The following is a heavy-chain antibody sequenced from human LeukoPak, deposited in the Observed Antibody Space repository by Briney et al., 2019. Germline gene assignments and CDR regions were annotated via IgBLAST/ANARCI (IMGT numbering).Heavy chain of an antibody. Sequence: GGSLRLSCAASGFTFSTYAMSWVRQTPGKGLEWVSVISGGGDITYYADSVKGRFTISRDNSENTVYLQMNSLRAEDTAVYYCAKSPQTSGLIVVPQGVFDYWGQGTLVTVSS. D-gene: IGHD3-22*01. J-gene: IGHJ4*02. V-gene: IGHV3-23*01. CDR1: GFTFSTYA. CDR3: AKSPQTSGLIVVPQGVFDY. CDR2: ISGGGDIT.